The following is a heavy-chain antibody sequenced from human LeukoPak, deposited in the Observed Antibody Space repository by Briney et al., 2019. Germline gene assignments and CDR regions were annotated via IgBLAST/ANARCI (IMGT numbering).Heavy chain of an antibody. V-gene: IGHV3-33*01. CDR1: GFTFSSYG. J-gene: IGHJ4*02. CDR2: IWYDGSNK. Sequence: GGSLRLSCAASGFTFSSYGMHWVRQAPGKGLEWVAVIWYDGSNKYYADSVKGRFTISRDNSKNTLYLQMNSLRAEDTAVYYCARDLSPIAAAGTPSFDYWGQGTLVTVSS. D-gene: IGHD6-13*01. CDR3: ARDLSPIAAAGTPSFDY.